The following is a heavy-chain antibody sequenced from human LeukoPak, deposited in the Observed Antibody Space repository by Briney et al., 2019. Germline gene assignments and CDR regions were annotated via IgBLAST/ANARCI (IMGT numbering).Heavy chain of an antibody. CDR2: IHYSGST. J-gene: IGHJ4*02. Sequence: SGTLSLTCTVSGGSISSYYWSWVRQSPGKGLEWIGYIHYSGSTNYNPSLKSRVTISVDTSKNQFSLKLSSVTAADTAVYYCAMLIGGDYWGQGTLVTVSS. D-gene: IGHD4-23*01. CDR3: AMLIGGDY. CDR1: GGSISSYY. V-gene: IGHV4-59*01.